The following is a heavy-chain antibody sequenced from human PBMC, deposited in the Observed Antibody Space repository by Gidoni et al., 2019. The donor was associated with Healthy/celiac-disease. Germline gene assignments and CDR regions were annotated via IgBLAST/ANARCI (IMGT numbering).Heavy chain of an antibody. D-gene: IGHD2-15*01. J-gene: IGHJ6*02. V-gene: IGHV1-2*04. CDR3: ARDCSGGSCYGDDYYGMDV. CDR1: GYTFTGHY. Sequence: QVQLVQSGAEVKKPGASVKVSCQASGYTFTGHYMHWVRQAPGQGLEWMGWINPNSGGTNYAQKFQGWVTMTRDTSISTAYMELSRLRSDDTAVYYCARDCSGGSCYGDDYYGMDVWGQGTTVTVSS. CDR2: INPNSGGT.